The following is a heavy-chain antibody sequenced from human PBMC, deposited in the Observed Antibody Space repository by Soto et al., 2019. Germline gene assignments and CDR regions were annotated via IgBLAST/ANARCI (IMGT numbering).Heavy chain of an antibody. Sequence: QVQLVQSGAEVKKPGTSVKVSCKGSGGTFSSYVISWVRQAPGQGLEWMGGIIPKFGTTKYEQKFQGRATLTADEFTIILYMELSSLRSEDTAVYYCARRRTGRFGRFYSGRDEWGQATTV. CDR2: IIPKFGTT. V-gene: IGHV1-69*12. CDR3: ARRRTGRFGRFYSGRDE. J-gene: IGHJ6*02. D-gene: IGHD3-10*01. CDR1: GGTFSSYV.